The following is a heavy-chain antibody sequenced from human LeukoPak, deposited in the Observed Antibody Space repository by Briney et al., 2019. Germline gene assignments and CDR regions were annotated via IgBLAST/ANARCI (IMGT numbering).Heavy chain of an antibody. J-gene: IGHJ4*02. V-gene: IGHV1-46*01. Sequence: GASVTVSCKTSAYSFTGYFFHWIRQAPGQGLEWMGMINPSGGSTSYAQKFQGRVTMTRDTSTSTVYMELSSLRSEDTAVYYCARGNPGVIDYWGQGTLVTVPS. CDR3: ARGNPGVIDY. CDR1: AYSFTGYF. CDR2: INPSGGST. D-gene: IGHD3-10*01.